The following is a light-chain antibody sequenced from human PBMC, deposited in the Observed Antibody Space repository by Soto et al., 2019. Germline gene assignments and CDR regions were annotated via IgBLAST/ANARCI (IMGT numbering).Light chain of an antibody. Sequence: QSALTQPASVSGSPGQSITISCTGTSSDIGHYDYVSWYQHLPGTAPKLLIYGGNNRPSGVPDRFSGSRSGTSASLAITGLQAEDEADYYCQSYDMSLNNHVFGTGTKLTVL. CDR3: QSYDMSLNNHV. CDR1: SSDIGHYDY. J-gene: IGLJ1*01. V-gene: IGLV2-14*03. CDR2: GGN.